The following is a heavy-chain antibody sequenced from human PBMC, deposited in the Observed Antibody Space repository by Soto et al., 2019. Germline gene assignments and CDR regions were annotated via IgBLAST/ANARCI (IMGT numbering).Heavy chain of an antibody. CDR1: CYTFSNYG. V-gene: IGHV1-18*01. Sequence: QVQLVQSVGEVKRPGASVKVSCKTSCYTFSNYGITWVRQAPGQPLEWLGWISLYSDGTNYAQKFQGRVSMTTDTSPTTAYMELRSLISADTAVYYCARVVPGAEAWFGPWGQGTLVTVSS. D-gene: IGHD2-2*01. CDR3: ARVVPGAEAWFGP. CDR2: ISLYSDGT. J-gene: IGHJ5*02.